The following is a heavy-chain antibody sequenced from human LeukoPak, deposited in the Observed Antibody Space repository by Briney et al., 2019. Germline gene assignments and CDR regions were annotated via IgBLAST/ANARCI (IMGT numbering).Heavy chain of an antibody. CDR1: GGSISSYY. J-gene: IGHJ5*02. V-gene: IGHV4-59*01. CDR3: VKDNGRWFDP. D-gene: IGHD1-26*01. CDR2: IYYSGST. Sequence: SETLSLTCTVSGGSISSYYWSWIRQAPGKGLEWIGYIYYSGSTYYNPSLKSRVTISVDTSKNQFSLKLSSVTAADTAIYYCVKDNGRWFDPWGQGTLVIVSS.